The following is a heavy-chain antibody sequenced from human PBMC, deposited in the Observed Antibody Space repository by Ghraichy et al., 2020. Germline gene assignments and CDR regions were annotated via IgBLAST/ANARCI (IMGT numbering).Heavy chain of an antibody. V-gene: IGHV4-59*01. CDR2: IYYSGST. CDR1: GGSISSYY. J-gene: IGHJ2*01. D-gene: IGHD2-2*01. Sequence: NLSLTCTVSGGSISSYYWSWIRQPPGKGLEWIGYIYYSGSTNYNPSLKSRVTISVDTSKNQFSLKLSSVTAADTAVYYCARVAIVVVPAAMQDYWYFDLWGRGTLVTVSS. CDR3: ARVAIVVVPAAMQDYWYFDL.